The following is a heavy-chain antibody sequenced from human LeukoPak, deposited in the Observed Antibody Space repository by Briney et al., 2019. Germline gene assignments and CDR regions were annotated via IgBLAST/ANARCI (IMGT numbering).Heavy chain of an antibody. CDR3: ARKYSSSWYHYYYYGMDV. CDR1: GYTFTSYD. V-gene: IGHV1-8*01. CDR2: MNPNSGNT. D-gene: IGHD6-13*01. Sequence: ASVKVSCKASGYTFTSYDINWVRQATGQGLEWMGWMNPNSGNTGYAQKFQGRVTMTRNTSISTAYMELSSLRSEDTAVYYCARKYSSSWYHYYYYGMDVWGQGTTVIVSS. J-gene: IGHJ6*02.